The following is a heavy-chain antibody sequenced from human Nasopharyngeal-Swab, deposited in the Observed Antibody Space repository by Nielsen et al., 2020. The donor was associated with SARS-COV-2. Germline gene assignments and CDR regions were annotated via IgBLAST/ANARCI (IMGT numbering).Heavy chain of an antibody. D-gene: IGHD2-21*01. Sequence: WIRQPPGKGLEWVSYISSSGSTIYYADSVKGRFTISRDNAKNSLYLQMNSLGAEDTAVYYCAREAYCGGDCYGDAFDIWGQGTMVTVSS. CDR3: AREAYCGGDCYGDAFDI. J-gene: IGHJ3*02. V-gene: IGHV3-11*04. CDR2: ISSSGSTI.